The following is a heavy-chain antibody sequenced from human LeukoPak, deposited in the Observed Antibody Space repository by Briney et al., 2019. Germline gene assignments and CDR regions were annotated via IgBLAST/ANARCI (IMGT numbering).Heavy chain of an antibody. CDR3: ARDRRGYSGYDTFDY. Sequence: PGGSLRLSCAASGFTFSSYSMNWVRQAPGKGLEWVSSISSSSSYIYYADSVKGRFTISRDNAKNSLYLQMNSLRAEDTPVYYCARDRRGYSGYDTFDYWGQGTLVTVSS. J-gene: IGHJ4*02. V-gene: IGHV3-21*01. CDR2: ISSSSSYI. D-gene: IGHD5-12*01. CDR1: GFTFSSYS.